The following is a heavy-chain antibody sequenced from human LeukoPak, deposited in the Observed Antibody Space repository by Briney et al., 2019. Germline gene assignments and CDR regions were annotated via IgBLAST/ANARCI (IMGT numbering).Heavy chain of an antibody. J-gene: IGHJ4*02. CDR3: ARSNYYDSSGHDY. CDR1: GYTFTGYY. D-gene: IGHD3-22*01. V-gene: IGHV1-2*02. Sequence: GASVKVSCKASGYTFTGYYMHWVRQAPGQGLEWMGWINPNSGGTNYAQKFQGRVTMTRDTSISTAYMELSRLRSEDTAVYYCARSNYYDSSGHDYWGQGTLVTVSS. CDR2: INPNSGGT.